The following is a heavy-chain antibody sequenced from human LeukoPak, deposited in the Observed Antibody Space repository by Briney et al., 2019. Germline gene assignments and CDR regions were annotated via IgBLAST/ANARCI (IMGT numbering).Heavy chain of an antibody. Sequence: GGSLRLSCAASGFTFDDYAMHWVRQAPGKGLEWVSLISGDGGSTYYADSVKGRFTISRDNSKNSLYLQMNSLRTEDTALYYCAKDMKSTYYYDSSGYYGYWGQETLVTVSS. CDR3: AKDMKSTYYYDSSGYYGY. J-gene: IGHJ4*02. CDR2: ISGDGGST. CDR1: GFTFDDYA. V-gene: IGHV3-43*02. D-gene: IGHD3-22*01.